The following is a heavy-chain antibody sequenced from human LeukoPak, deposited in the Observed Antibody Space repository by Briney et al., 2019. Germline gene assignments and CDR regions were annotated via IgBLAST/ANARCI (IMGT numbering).Heavy chain of an antibody. Sequence: AGGSLRLSCAASGFTFSSYAMHWVRQAPGKGLECVSAISSNGGSTYYANSVKGRFTISRDNSKNTLYLQMGSLRAEDMAVYYCARGLYYYGSGSYYTSNFDYWGQGTLVTVSS. CDR1: GFTFSSYA. CDR3: ARGLYYYGSGSYYTSNFDY. J-gene: IGHJ4*02. D-gene: IGHD3-10*01. CDR2: ISSNGGST. V-gene: IGHV3-64*01.